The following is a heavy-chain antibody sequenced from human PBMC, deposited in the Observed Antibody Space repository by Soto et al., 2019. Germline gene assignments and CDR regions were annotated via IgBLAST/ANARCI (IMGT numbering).Heavy chain of an antibody. D-gene: IGHD2-2*01. J-gene: IGHJ6*03. V-gene: IGHV3-23*01. CDR3: AKPPRDIVVVPAARAYMDV. CDR2: ISGSGGST. CDR1: GFTFSSYA. Sequence: GGSLRLSWAAFGFTFSSYAMSWVRQAPGKGLEWVSAISGSGGSTYYADSVKGRFTISRDNSKNTLYLQMNSLRAEDTAVYYCAKPPRDIVVVPAARAYMDVWGKGTTVTVSS.